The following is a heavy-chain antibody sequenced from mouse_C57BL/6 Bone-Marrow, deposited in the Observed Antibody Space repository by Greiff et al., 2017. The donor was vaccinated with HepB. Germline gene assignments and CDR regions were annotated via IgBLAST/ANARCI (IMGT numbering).Heavy chain of an antibody. CDR1: GFTFSDFY. V-gene: IGHV7-1*01. J-gene: IGHJ4*01. D-gene: IGHD1-1*01. Sequence: EVKLMESGGGLVQSGRSLRLSCATSGFTFSDFYMEWVRQAPGKGLEWIAASRNKANDYTTEYSASVKGRFIVSRDTSQSILYLQMNALRAEDTAIYYCARDANYYYGSSYAMDYWGQGTSVTVSS. CDR3: ARDANYYYGSSYAMDY. CDR2: SRNKANDYTT.